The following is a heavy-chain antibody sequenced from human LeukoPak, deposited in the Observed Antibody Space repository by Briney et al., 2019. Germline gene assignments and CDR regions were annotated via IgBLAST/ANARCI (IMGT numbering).Heavy chain of an antibody. D-gene: IGHD6-13*01. CDR1: GGSFSGYY. CDR3: AREQLASSL. J-gene: IGHJ4*02. Sequence: PSETLSLACAVYGGSFSGYYWSWIRQPPGKGLEWIGEINHSGSTNYNPSLKSRVTISVDTSKNQFSLKLSSVTAADTAVYYCAREQLASSLWGQGTLVTVSS. CDR2: INHSGST. V-gene: IGHV4-34*01.